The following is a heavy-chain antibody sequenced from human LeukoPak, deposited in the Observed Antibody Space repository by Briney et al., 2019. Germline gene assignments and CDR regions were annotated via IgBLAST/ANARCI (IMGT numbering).Heavy chain of an antibody. V-gene: IGHV3-11*04. CDR3: ARDTQNPYYDFWSGYWGSNSYYYYMDV. D-gene: IGHD3-3*01. J-gene: IGHJ6*03. CDR1: GFTFSDYY. Sequence: PGGSLRLSCAASGFTFSDYYMSWIRQAPGKGLEWVSYISSSGSTIYYADSVKGRFTISRDNAKNSLYLQMNSLRAEDTAVYYCARDTQNPYYDFWSGYWGSNSYYYYMDVWGKGTTVTVSS. CDR2: ISSSGSTI.